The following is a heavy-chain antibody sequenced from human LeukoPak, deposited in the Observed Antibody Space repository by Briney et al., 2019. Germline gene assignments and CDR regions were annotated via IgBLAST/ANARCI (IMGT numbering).Heavy chain of an antibody. D-gene: IGHD3-22*01. CDR3: ARSDDSSGYYFSNFDY. CDR2: IIPIFGTA. Sequence: SVKVSCKASGGTFSSCAISWVRQAPGQGLEWMGGIIPIFGTANYAQKFQGRVTITADESTSTAYMELSSLRSEDTAVYYCARSDDSSGYYFSNFDYWGQGTLVTVSS. CDR1: GGTFSSCA. V-gene: IGHV1-69*13. J-gene: IGHJ4*02.